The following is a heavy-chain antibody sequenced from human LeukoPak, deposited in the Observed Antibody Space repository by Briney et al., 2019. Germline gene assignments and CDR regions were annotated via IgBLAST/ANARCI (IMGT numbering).Heavy chain of an antibody. V-gene: IGHV3-23*01. CDR1: GFTFCSFA. CDR3: AKGPHITMTYNWFDP. CDR2: ISRSSSNT. Sequence: GGSLRLSCAASGFTFCSFAMCWVCECLGRGLGWVSGISRSSSNTYYAYSMKGRFTISRDNSNNMLFLQMNSLRADDTAVYYCAKGPHITMTYNWFDPWGQGTLVTVSS. J-gene: IGHJ5*02. D-gene: IGHD3-22*01.